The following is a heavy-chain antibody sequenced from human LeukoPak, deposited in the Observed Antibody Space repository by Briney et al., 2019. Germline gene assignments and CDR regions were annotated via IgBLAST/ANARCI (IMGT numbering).Heavy chain of an antibody. D-gene: IGHD3-10*01. J-gene: IGHJ4*02. Sequence: GGSLRLSCAASGFTFSSYAMSWVRQAPGKGLEWVSAIGGSGASTYYADSVKGRFTISRDNSKNTRDPQMNILRVKDTSLCYFGKVIVGSGSYYYHFDYWGQGTLVSVSS. V-gene: IGHV3-23*01. CDR2: IGGSGAST. CDR3: GKVIVGSGSYYYHFDY. CDR1: GFTFSSYA.